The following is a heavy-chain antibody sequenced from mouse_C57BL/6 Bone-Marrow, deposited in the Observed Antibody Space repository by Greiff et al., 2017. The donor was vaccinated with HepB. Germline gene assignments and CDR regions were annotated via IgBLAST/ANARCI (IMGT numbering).Heavy chain of an antibody. CDR1: GYTFTDYN. CDR2: INPNNGGT. D-gene: IGHD2-3*01. J-gene: IGHJ3*01. Sequence: EVQLQQSGPELVKPGASVKIPCKASGYTFTDYNMDWVKQSHGKSLEWIGDINPNNGGTIYNQKFKGKATLTVDKSSSTAYMELRSLTSEDTAVYYCARWIIYDGYYVGFAYWGQGTLVTVSA. V-gene: IGHV1-18*01. CDR3: ARWIIYDGYYVGFAY.